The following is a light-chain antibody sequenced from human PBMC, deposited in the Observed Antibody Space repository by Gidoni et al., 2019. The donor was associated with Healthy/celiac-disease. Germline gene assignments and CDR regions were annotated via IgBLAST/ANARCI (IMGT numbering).Light chain of an antibody. CDR1: QGNSTY. J-gene: IGKJ4*02. Sequence: AIRFTPSPSLSSASTGARVTITCRASQGNSTYLAWYQQKPGKAHKLLISAASNVQSGVPSRFSGSGARKDFTLTISCLQAEDCATYYWQPYYSYALTFGRGTKVEIK. V-gene: IGKV1-8*01. CDR3: QPYYSYALT. CDR2: AAS.